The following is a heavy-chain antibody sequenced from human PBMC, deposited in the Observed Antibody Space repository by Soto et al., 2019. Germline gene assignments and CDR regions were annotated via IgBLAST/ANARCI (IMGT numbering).Heavy chain of an antibody. Sequence: EAQLVESGGGLVQPGGSLRLSCGASALMLRTYSLNWVRQAPGEGLEWVSSITSSSSTMYYADSVKGRFTITRDNAKNSLYLQMNSLRAEDTAVYYCVREVEYCTNGVCFPYFDYWGQGTLVTVSS. D-gene: IGHD2-8*01. CDR3: VREVEYCTNGVCFPYFDY. V-gene: IGHV3-48*01. CDR2: ITSSSSTM. CDR1: ALMLRTYS. J-gene: IGHJ4*02.